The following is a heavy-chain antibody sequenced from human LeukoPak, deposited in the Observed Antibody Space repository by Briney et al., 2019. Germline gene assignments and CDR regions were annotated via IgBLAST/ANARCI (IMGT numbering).Heavy chain of an antibody. CDR1: GFTFSSYA. J-gene: IGHJ4*02. Sequence: GGSLRLSCAASGFTFSSYAMSWVRQAPGKGLEWVAVISYDGSNKYYADSVKGRFTISRDNSKNTLYLQMNSLRAEDTAVYYCARVTIFGVVATFDYWGQGTLVTVSS. D-gene: IGHD3-3*01. V-gene: IGHV3-30-3*01. CDR2: ISYDGSNK. CDR3: ARVTIFGVVATFDY.